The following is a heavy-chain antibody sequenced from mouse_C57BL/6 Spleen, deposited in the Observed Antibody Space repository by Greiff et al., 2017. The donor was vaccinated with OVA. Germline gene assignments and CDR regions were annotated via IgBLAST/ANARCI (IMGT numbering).Heavy chain of an antibody. CDR2: INPNNGGT. Sequence: VQLQQSGPELVKPGASVKMSCKASGYTFTDYNMHWVKQSHGKSLEWIGYINPNNGGTSYNQKFKGKATLTVNKSSSTAYMELRSLTSEDSAVYYCARGVYGSSYGTYWGQGTTLTVSS. CDR3: ARGVYGSSYGTY. V-gene: IGHV1-22*01. CDR1: GYTFTDYN. J-gene: IGHJ2*01. D-gene: IGHD1-1*01.